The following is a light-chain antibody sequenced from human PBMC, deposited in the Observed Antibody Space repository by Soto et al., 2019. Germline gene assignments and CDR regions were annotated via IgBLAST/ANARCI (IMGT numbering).Light chain of an antibody. J-gene: IGKJ4*01. V-gene: IGKV1-33*01. Sequence: DIQMTQSPSSLSASVGDRVTITCQASQDIRNYLNWYQQEPGKAPKLLIYDASTLETGVPSRFSGSGSGTEFTFTISSLQPEDIATYYCQQCDNLVTFGGGTKVDIK. CDR3: QQCDNLVT. CDR1: QDIRNY. CDR2: DAS.